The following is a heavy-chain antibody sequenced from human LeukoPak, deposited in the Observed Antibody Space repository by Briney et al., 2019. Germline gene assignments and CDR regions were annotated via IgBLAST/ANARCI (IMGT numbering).Heavy chain of an antibody. D-gene: IGHD6-13*01. CDR3: ATDRTLDYSSSWYSLAY. V-gene: IGHV4-34*01. CDR1: GGSFSGYY. J-gene: IGHJ4*02. CDR2: INHSGST. Sequence: PSETLSLTCAVYGGSFSGYYWSWIRQPPGKGLEWIGEINHSGSTNYNPSLKSRVTISVDTSKNQFSLKLSSVTAADTAVYYCATDRTLDYSSSWYSLAYWGQGTLVTVSS.